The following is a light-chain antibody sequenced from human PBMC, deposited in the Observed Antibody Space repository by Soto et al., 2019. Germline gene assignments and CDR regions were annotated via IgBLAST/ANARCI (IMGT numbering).Light chain of an antibody. V-gene: IGKV3-20*01. CDR2: DAS. CDR1: QTISSY. Sequence: EIVLTQSPATLSLSPGERATLSWRAIQTISSYLAWYQQKPGQANRLLIYDASNRATGIPDRFSGSGSGTDFTLTISSLEPEDFAVFYCQQYGSSPLTFGEGTKVDI. J-gene: IGKJ4*01. CDR3: QQYGSSPLT.